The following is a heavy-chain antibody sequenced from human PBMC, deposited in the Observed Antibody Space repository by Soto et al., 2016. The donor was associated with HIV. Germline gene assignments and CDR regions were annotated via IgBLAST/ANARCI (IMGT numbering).Heavy chain of an antibody. Sequence: VQLIESGGGVVQPGRSLRLSCAASRFNLSDYTMHWVRQAPGKGLEWVAALSFDGANKFYAASVKGRFTISRYNSKNALFLQMNSLRADDAAIYYCARTSGRLVDFYYSGLDVWGQGTTVTVSS. CDR2: LSFDGANK. CDR3: ARTSGRLVDFYYSGLDV. J-gene: IGHJ6*02. D-gene: IGHD2-15*01. CDR1: RFNLSDYT. V-gene: IGHV3-30*17.